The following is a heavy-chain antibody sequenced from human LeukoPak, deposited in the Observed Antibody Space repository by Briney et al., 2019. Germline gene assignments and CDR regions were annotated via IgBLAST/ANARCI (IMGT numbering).Heavy chain of an antibody. D-gene: IGHD2-2*01. CDR2: INPTGGST. V-gene: IGHV1-46*01. CDR3: ARVSCSSTSCRNWFDP. CDR1: GYTFTSYY. J-gene: IGHJ5*02. Sequence: WASVKVSCKASGYTFTSYYMHWVRQAPGQGLEWMGLINPTGGSTGYAQKFQGRVTMTRDMSTSTAYMELRSLRSGDTAVYYCARVSCSSTSCRNWFDPWGQGTLVTVSS.